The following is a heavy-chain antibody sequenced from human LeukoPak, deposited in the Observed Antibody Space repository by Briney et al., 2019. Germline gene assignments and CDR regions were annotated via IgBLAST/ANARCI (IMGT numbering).Heavy chain of an antibody. D-gene: IGHD3-9*01. J-gene: IGHJ4*02. Sequence: PGGSLRLSCAASGVTFSSYSMNWVRQAPGKGLEWVSSISSSSSYIYYADSVKGRFTISRDNAKNSLYLQMNSLRAEDTAVYYCARDSYYDILTGYYRGGRYFDYWGQGTLVTVSS. CDR1: GVTFSSYS. CDR2: ISSSSSYI. CDR3: ARDSYYDILTGYYRGGRYFDY. V-gene: IGHV3-21*01.